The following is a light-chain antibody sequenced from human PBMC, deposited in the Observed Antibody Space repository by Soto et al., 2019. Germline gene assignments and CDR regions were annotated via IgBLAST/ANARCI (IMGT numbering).Light chain of an antibody. CDR1: QTVGSY. CDR2: DTS. CDR3: QQRSDWPPT. Sequence: EIVLTQSPATLSLSPGERATLSCRASQTVGSYLAWFRQTPGQAPRLLIYDTSMRATGIPARFSGSGSGTDYTLTISSLEAEDFAVYYCQQRSDWPPTFGQGTKVDIK. J-gene: IGKJ1*01. V-gene: IGKV3-11*01.